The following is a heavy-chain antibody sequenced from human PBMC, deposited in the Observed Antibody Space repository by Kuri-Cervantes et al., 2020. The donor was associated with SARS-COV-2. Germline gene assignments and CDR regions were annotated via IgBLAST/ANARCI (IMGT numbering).Heavy chain of an antibody. CDR3: VRHPPIAVADYYFDY. J-gene: IGHJ4*02. Sequence: SETLSLTCAVYGGSFSGYYWSWIRQPPGKGLEWIGSLYYSGSTYYNPSLKSRVTISIDTSKNQFSLRLSSVTAADTAVYYCVRHPPIAVADYYFDYWGQGALVTVSS. V-gene: IGHV4-34*01. CDR1: GGSFSGYY. D-gene: IGHD6-19*01. CDR2: LYYSGST.